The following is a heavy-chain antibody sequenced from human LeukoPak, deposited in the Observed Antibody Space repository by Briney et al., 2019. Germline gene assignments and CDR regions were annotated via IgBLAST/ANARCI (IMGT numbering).Heavy chain of an antibody. Sequence: GGSLRLSCAASGFTFSSYWMSWVRQAPGKGLEWVANIKQDGSEKYYVDSVKGRFTISRDNAKNSLFLQMNSLRAEDTAVYYCATTLYGVALDYWGQGTLVTVSS. CDR1: GFTFSSYW. V-gene: IGHV3-7*01. CDR2: IKQDGSEK. CDR3: ATTLYGVALDY. J-gene: IGHJ4*02. D-gene: IGHD3-10*02.